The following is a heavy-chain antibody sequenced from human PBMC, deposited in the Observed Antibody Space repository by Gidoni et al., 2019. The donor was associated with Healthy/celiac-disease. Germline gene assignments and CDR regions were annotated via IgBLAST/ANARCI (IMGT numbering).Heavy chain of an antibody. Sequence: EVQPVESGGGLVQPGGSLRLSCAASGFTFISYSLNWVRQAPGKGLELVSYIRSSSSTIYYADSVEGRFTISRDNAKNSLYLQMNSLRAEDTAVYYCARERLRGLDYWGQGTLVTVSS. J-gene: IGHJ4*02. CDR3: ARERLRGLDY. CDR1: GFTFISYS. V-gene: IGHV3-48*01. D-gene: IGHD4-17*01. CDR2: IRSSSSTI.